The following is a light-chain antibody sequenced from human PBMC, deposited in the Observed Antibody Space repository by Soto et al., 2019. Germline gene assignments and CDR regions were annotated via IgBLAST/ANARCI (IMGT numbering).Light chain of an antibody. V-gene: IGKV1-5*01. CDR2: DAS. Sequence: FQMPQSPSTLSASVGDRVTITCRASQSIRYWLAWYQHKPGRAPKLLIYDASTLESGVPTRFSGSGSGTEFTLTISSLHPDDFATYYCQQYNILSTFGQGTKVDI. CDR1: QSIRYW. J-gene: IGKJ1*01. CDR3: QQYNILST.